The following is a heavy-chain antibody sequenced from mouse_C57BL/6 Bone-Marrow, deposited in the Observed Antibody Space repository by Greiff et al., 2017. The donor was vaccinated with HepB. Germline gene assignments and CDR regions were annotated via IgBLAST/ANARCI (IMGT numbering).Heavy chain of an antibody. Sequence: EVKLMESEGGLVQPGRSMKLSCTASGFTFSDYYMAWVRQVPEKGLEWVANINYDGSSTYYLDSLKSRFIISRDNAKNILYLQMSSLKSEDTATYYCARDQEGIDYYGGSYWYFDVWGTGTTVTVSS. CDR2: INYDGSST. D-gene: IGHD1-1*01. CDR3: ARDQEGIDYYGGSYWYFDV. CDR1: GFTFSDYY. J-gene: IGHJ1*03. V-gene: IGHV5-16*01.